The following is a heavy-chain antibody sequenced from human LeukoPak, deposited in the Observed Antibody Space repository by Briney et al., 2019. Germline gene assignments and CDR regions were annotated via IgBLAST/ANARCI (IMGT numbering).Heavy chain of an antibody. Sequence: PSETLSLXCAVSGYSISSGYYWGWIRQPPGKGLAWIGSIYHSGSTYYNPSLKSRVTISVGTSKNQFSLKLSSVTAADTAVYYCARRDGASYWYFDLWGRGTLVTVSS. D-gene: IGHD1-26*01. J-gene: IGHJ2*01. CDR1: GYSISSGYY. V-gene: IGHV4-38-2*01. CDR3: ARRDGASYWYFDL. CDR2: IYHSGST.